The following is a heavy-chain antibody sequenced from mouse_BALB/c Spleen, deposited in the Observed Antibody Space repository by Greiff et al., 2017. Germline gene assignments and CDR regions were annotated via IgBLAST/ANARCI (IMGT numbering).Heavy chain of an antibody. CDR2: INSDGGST. CDR1: EYEFPSHD. V-gene: IGHV5-2*01. J-gene: IGHJ1*01. Sequence: VQLQQSGGGLVQPGESLKLSCESNEYEFPSHDMSWVRKTPEKRLELVAAINSDGGSTYYPDTMERRFIISRNNTKKTLYLQMSSLRSEDTALYYCARLGRYWYFDVWGAGTTVTVSS. CDR3: ARLGRYWYFDV.